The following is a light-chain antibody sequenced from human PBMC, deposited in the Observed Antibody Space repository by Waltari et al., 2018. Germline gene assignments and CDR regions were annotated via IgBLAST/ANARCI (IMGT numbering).Light chain of an antibody. CDR2: GNR. V-gene: IGLV1-40*01. CDR3: QSYDSSLSGWV. Sequence: QSVLTQPPSASGAPGQRVTISSPGSSSTIGAGYAVHWYQQLPGTAPKLLIYGNRNRPSGVPDRVSGSKSGTSASLAITGLQAEDEADYYCQSYDSSLSGWVFGGGTKLTVL. J-gene: IGLJ3*02. CDR1: SSTIGAGYA.